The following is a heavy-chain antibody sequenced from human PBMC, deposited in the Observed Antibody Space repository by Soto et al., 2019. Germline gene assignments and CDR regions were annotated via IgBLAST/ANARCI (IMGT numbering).Heavy chain of an antibody. CDR1: GFTFTDYA. J-gene: IGHJ4*02. CDR3: ARGSSGYISSWYYFDY. V-gene: IGHV3-23*01. D-gene: IGHD6-13*01. Sequence: GGSLRLSCAASGFTFTDYALSWVRQAPGKGLEWVATISGIGGSTYLADSVKGRLSISRDNSKDTVSLLMNSLRAEDTAVYFCARGSSGYISSWYYFDYWGRGTLVTVSS. CDR2: ISGIGGST.